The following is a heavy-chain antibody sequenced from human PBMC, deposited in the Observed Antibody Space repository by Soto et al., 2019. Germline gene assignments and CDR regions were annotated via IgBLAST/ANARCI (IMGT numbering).Heavy chain of an antibody. Sequence: EVQLVESGGGLVQPGGSLRLSCAASGFTFSNYWMYWVRQAPGKGLEWVSRINSDGSVASYADSVKGRLTISRDNVKNTLYLQMDSLRAEDTAVYYCARGDCVGGSCYSLAGSFYYYMDAWGKGTTDTVFS. D-gene: IGHD2-15*01. CDR2: INSDGSVA. V-gene: IGHV3-74*02. J-gene: IGHJ6*03. CDR1: GFTFSNYW. CDR3: ARGDCVGGSCYSLAGSFYYYMDA.